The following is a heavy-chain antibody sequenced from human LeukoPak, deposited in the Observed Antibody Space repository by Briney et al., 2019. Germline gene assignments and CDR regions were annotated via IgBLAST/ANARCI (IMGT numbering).Heavy chain of an antibody. CDR2: INPSGGST. D-gene: IGHD5-18*01. CDR1: GYTFTSYY. CDR3: ARDRDTAMVYYYYGMDV. J-gene: IGHJ6*02. Sequence: ASVKVSCKASGYTFTSYYMHWVRQAPGQGLEWMGIINPSGGSTSYAQKFQGRVTMTRDTSTSTVYMELSSLRSEDTAVYYCARDRDTAMVYYYYGMDVWGQGTTVTASS. V-gene: IGHV1-46*01.